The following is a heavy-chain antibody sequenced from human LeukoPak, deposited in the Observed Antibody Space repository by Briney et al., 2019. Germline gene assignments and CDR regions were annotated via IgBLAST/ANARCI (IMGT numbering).Heavy chain of an antibody. CDR1: GYTFTSYG. CDR3: ARHGDRYYYYYGMDV. V-gene: IGHV1-18*01. Sequence: ASVKVSCKASGYTFTSYGISWVRQAPGQGLEWMGWISAYNGNTNYAQKLQGRVTMTTDTSTSTAYMELRSLRSDDTAVYYCARHGDRYYYYYGMDVWGQGTTVTVPS. D-gene: IGHD4-17*01. J-gene: IGHJ6*02. CDR2: ISAYNGNT.